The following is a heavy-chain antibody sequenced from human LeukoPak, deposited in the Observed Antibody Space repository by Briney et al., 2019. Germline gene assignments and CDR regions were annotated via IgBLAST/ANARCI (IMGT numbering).Heavy chain of an antibody. CDR1: GFTFSSYA. J-gene: IGHJ4*02. CDR3: AKDRSNSYYGFDY. D-gene: IGHD3-10*01. Sequence: SGGSLRLSCAASGFTFSSYAMSWVRQAPGKGLEWVSAISGSGGSTYYADSVEGRFTISRDNSKNTLYLQMNSLRAEDTAVYYCAKDRSNSYYGFDYWGQGTLVTVSS. V-gene: IGHV3-23*01. CDR2: ISGSGGST.